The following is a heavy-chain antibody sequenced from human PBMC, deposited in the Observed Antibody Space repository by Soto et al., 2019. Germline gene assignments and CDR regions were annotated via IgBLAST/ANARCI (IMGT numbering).Heavy chain of an antibody. Sequence: SETLSLTCTVSGGSIISYYWSWIRQPPGKGLEWIGYIYYSGSTNYNPSLKSRVTISVDTSKNQFSLKLSSVTAADTAVYYCARASTYYDFWSGSYENYYYYGMDVWGQGTTVTVSS. V-gene: IGHV4-59*01. CDR3: ARASTYYDFWSGSYENYYYYGMDV. D-gene: IGHD3-3*01. CDR2: IYYSGST. CDR1: GGSIISYY. J-gene: IGHJ6*02.